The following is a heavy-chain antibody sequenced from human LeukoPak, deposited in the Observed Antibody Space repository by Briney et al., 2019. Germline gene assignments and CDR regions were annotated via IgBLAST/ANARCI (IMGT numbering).Heavy chain of an antibody. CDR2: IYYSGST. J-gene: IGHJ5*02. CDR3: ARGGSSWYQGWFDP. V-gene: IGHV4-34*01. CDR1: GGSFSGYY. Sequence: SETLSLTCAVHGGSFSGYYWTWIRQHPGKGLEWIGYIYYSGSTYYNPSLKSRVTTSVDTSKNLFSLRLSSVTAADTAVYYCARGGSSWYQGWFDPWGQGTLVTVSS. D-gene: IGHD6-13*01.